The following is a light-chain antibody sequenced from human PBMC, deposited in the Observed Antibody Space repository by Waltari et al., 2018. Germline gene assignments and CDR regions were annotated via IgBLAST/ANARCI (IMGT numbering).Light chain of an antibody. CDR3: AAWDDSLVV. V-gene: IGLV1-47*01. CDR1: TSNIGSND. Sequence: QSVLTQPPTASGTPGQEVTISCSGSTSNIGSNDVYWYQQFPGLAPKLLIDRNDQRPACVPDLFSGSKSGTSASLAIRGLRSEDDADYYCAAWDDSLVVFGGGTKLTVL. CDR2: RND. J-gene: IGLJ2*01.